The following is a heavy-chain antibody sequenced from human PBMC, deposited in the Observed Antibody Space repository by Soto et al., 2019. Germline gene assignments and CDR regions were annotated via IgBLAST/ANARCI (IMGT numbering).Heavy chain of an antibody. J-gene: IGHJ4*02. V-gene: IGHV4-59*01. D-gene: IGHD3-22*01. CDR3: ARGRTVRNYADDSSDYFYFFDY. Sequence: PSETLSLTCTVSDDSISTFYWGWMRQSPGKELEWIGYVYYTGSTNYNPSLKSRVTISVDRSKNQFSLKLTSANAADTAVYYCARGRTVRNYADDSSDYFYFFDYWGQGTQVTVSS. CDR1: DDSISTFY. CDR2: VYYTGST.